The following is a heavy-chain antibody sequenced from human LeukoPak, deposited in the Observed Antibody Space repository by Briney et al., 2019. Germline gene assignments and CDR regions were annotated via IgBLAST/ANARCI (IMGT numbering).Heavy chain of an antibody. D-gene: IGHD5-18*01. CDR3: ARDLRTGYTYGYPLDY. V-gene: IGHV3-7*01. CDR1: GFTFSDYW. J-gene: IGHJ4*02. CDR2: INQDGSLK. Sequence: GGSLRLSCAASGFTFSDYWMSWVRQAPGKGQEWVANINQDGSLKYYVDSVKGRFTISRDNAKNSLYLQMNSLRAEDTAVYSCARDLRTGYTYGYPLDYWGQGTLVTVSS.